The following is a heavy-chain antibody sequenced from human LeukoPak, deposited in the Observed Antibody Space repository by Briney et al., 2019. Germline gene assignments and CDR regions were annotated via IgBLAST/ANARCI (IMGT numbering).Heavy chain of an antibody. CDR1: GGTFSSYA. J-gene: IGHJ3*02. CDR2: IIPILGIA. CDR3: ARYCGGDCAPNSAFDI. D-gene: IGHD2-21*02. V-gene: IGHV1-69*04. Sequence: SVKVSCKASGGTFSSYAISWVRQAPGQGLEWMGRIIPILGIANYAQKFQGRVTITADKSTSTAYMELSSLRSEDTAVYYCARYCGGDCAPNSAFDIWGQGTMVTVSS.